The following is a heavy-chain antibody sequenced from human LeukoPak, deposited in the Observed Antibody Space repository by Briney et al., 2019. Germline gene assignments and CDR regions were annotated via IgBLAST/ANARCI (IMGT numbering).Heavy chain of an antibody. Sequence: PGGSLRLSCAASGFTFDDHAMHWVRQVPGKGLEWVSSITSSSSYIYYADSVKGRFTISRDNAKNSLYLQMNSLRAEDTAVYYCTRKGSQWDFLVDYWGQGTRVAVSP. J-gene: IGHJ4*02. CDR1: GFTFDDHA. CDR3: TRKGSQWDFLVDY. CDR2: ITSSSSYI. V-gene: IGHV3-21*01. D-gene: IGHD2/OR15-2a*01.